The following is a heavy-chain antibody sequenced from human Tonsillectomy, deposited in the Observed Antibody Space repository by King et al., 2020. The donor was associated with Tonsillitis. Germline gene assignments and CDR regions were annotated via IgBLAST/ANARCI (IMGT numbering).Heavy chain of an antibody. J-gene: IGHJ4*02. CDR2: IYPGDSDT. V-gene: IGHV5-51*01. Sequence: QLVQSGAEVKKPGESLKISCKGSGYSFTNYWIAWVRQIPGKGLEWMGLIYPGDSDTRYSPSVHGQVTISADKSINTAYLQWSSLKASDTAMYYCAKILDYGSGSYPLDYWGQGTLVTVSS. CDR3: AKILDYGSGSYPLDY. D-gene: IGHD3-10*01. CDR1: GYSFTNYW.